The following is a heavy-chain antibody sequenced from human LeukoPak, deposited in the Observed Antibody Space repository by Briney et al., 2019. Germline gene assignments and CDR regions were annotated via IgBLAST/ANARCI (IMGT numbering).Heavy chain of an antibody. CDR2: IWYDGSNK. Sequence: GGSLRLSCAASGFTFSSYGMHWVRQAPGKGLEWVAVIWYDGSNKYYADSVKGRFTISRDNSKNTLYLQMNSRRAEDTAVYYCARGSGDYGGNWDYWGQGTQVTVSS. CDR1: GFTFSSYG. CDR3: ARGSGDYGGNWDY. J-gene: IGHJ4*02. D-gene: IGHD4-23*01. V-gene: IGHV3-33*01.